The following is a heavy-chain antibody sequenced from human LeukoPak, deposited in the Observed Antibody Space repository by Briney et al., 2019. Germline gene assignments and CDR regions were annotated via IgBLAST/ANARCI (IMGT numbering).Heavy chain of an antibody. Sequence: SVKVSCKASGGTFSSYAISWVRQAPGQGLEWMGGIIPIFGTANYAQKFQGRVTITADESTSTAYMELSSLRSEDTAVYYCARRKSYYDSSGYYFAYYFDYWGQGTLVTVSS. J-gene: IGHJ4*02. CDR2: IIPIFGTA. CDR1: GGTFSSYA. V-gene: IGHV1-69*01. CDR3: ARRKSYYDSSGYYFAYYFDY. D-gene: IGHD3-22*01.